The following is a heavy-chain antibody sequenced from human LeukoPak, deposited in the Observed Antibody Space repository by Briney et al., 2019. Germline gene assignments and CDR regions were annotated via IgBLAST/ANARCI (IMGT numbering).Heavy chain of an antibody. D-gene: IGHD6-13*01. CDR2: IYYSGST. J-gene: IGHJ4*02. Sequence: SETLSLTCTVSGGSISSYYWSWIRQPPGKGLEWIGYIYYSGSTNYNPSLKSRVTISVDTSKNQFSLKLSSVTAADTAVHYCARYTPGYSSSWFFFDYWGQGTLVTVSS. CDR1: GGSISSYY. CDR3: ARYTPGYSSSWFFFDY. V-gene: IGHV4-59*01.